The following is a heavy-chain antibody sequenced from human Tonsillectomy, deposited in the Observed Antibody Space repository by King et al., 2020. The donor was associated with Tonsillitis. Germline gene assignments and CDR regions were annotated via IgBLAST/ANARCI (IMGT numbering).Heavy chain of an antibody. D-gene: IGHD3-9*01. Sequence: DVQLVESGGGLVKPGGSLRISCAASGFTFSTYSMTWVRQAPGKGLEWVSSISSSSNDIYYAASVKGRFTISRDNAKNSLYLQMNSLRAEDTAVYYCAREEGRYDILTGHPLAHGMDVWGQGTPVTVSS. CDR2: ISSSSNDI. CDR1: GFTFSTYS. CDR3: AREEGRYDILTGHPLAHGMDV. J-gene: IGHJ6*02. V-gene: IGHV3-21*01.